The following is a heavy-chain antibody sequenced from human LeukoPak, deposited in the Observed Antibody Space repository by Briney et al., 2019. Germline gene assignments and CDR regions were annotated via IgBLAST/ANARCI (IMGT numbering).Heavy chain of an antibody. Sequence: SETLSLTCTVSGVSVSNYYWSWIRQPPGKGLEWIGYIYDSVRTNYNPSLRSRVTISADTSKNQFYLKLTSMTAADTAVYYCARGYFYWGQGTLVTVSS. CDR1: GVSVSNYY. CDR2: IYDSVRT. CDR3: ARGYFY. V-gene: IGHV4-59*02. D-gene: IGHD1-1*01. J-gene: IGHJ4*02.